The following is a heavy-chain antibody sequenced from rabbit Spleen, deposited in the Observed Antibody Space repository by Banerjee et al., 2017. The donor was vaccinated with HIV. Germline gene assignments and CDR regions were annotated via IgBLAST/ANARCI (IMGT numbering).Heavy chain of an antibody. CDR1: GFSFSNKAV. CDR2: IDTGSSGFT. CDR3: ARDTSSSFSSYGMDL. J-gene: IGHJ6*01. V-gene: IGHV1S45*01. Sequence: QQRLVESGGGLVKPGASLTLTCKASGFSFSNKAVMCWVRQAPGKGLEWIACIDTGSSGFTYFANWAKGRFTISKTSSTTVTLQMTSLTAADTATYFCARDTSSSFSSYGMDLWGPGTLVTVS. D-gene: IGHD1-1*01.